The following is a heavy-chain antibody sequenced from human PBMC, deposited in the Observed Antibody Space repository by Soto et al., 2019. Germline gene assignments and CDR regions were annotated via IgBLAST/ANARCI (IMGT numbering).Heavy chain of an antibody. Sequence: LSLSCAASGFTFSSYSMNWVRQASGKGLEWVAYISSSSSNIYYADCVKGRFTISRDNPKNSLYLPMNSLRDEDTAVYYCARDPTDIAVVPAAIAAYYYYGMDVWGQGTPVTVSS. CDR3: ARDPTDIAVVPAAIAAYYYYGMDV. V-gene: IGHV3-48*02. D-gene: IGHD2-2*01. CDR1: GFTFSSYS. CDR2: ISSSSSNI. J-gene: IGHJ6*02.